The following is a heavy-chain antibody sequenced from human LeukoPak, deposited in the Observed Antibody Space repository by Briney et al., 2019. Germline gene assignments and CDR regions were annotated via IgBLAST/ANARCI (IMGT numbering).Heavy chain of an antibody. Sequence: SQTLSLTCAISGDSVSSNSAAWNWIRQSPSRGLEWLGRTYYRSKWYNDYAVSVKSRITINPDTSKNQFSLQLNSVTPEDTAVYYCAREYVGSGYYFGAHYYYYYVDVWGKGTTVTVSS. CDR3: AREYVGSGYYFGAHYYYYYVDV. V-gene: IGHV6-1*01. CDR1: GDSVSSNSAA. D-gene: IGHD3-3*01. J-gene: IGHJ6*03. CDR2: TYYRSKWYN.